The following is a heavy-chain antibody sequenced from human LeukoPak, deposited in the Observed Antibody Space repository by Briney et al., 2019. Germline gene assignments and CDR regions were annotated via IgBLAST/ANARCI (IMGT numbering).Heavy chain of an antibody. Sequence: SETLSLTCTVSGGSISSSSYYWGWIRQPPGKGLEWIASIYHSGSTYYNPSLKSRVTISVDTSKNHFSLMLNSVSAADTAVYHCARHVPHENGNKRGFEHWGQGTLVTVSS. J-gene: IGHJ4*02. D-gene: IGHD2/OR15-2a*01. CDR1: GGSISSSSYY. CDR3: ARHVPHENGNKRGFEH. CDR2: IYHSGST. V-gene: IGHV4-39*01.